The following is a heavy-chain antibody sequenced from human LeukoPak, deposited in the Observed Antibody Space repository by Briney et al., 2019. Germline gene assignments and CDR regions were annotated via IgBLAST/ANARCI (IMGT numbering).Heavy chain of an antibody. Sequence: GGSLRLSCAASGFTFSSYGMHWVRQAPGKGLEWVANIKQDGSEKYYVDSVKGRFTISRDNAKNSLYLQMNSLRAEDTAVYYCARDSGSYLPRWYFDYWGQGTLVTVSS. J-gene: IGHJ4*02. CDR2: IKQDGSEK. CDR3: ARDSGSYLPRWYFDY. V-gene: IGHV3-7*01. CDR1: GFTFSSYG. D-gene: IGHD1-26*01.